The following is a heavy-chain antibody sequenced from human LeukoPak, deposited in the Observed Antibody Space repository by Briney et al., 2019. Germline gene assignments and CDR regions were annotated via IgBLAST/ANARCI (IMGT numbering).Heavy chain of an antibody. J-gene: IGHJ4*02. D-gene: IGHD2-2*01. V-gene: IGHV4-39*01. CDR2: IYYSGST. Sequence: SETLSLTCTVSGGSISSSSYYWGWIRQPPGKGLEWIGSIYYSGSTYYNPSLKSRVTISVDTSKNQFSLKLSSVTAADTAVYYCARLGGSSTSRTVDYWGQGTLVTVSS. CDR3: ARLGGSSTSRTVDY. CDR1: GGSISSSSYY.